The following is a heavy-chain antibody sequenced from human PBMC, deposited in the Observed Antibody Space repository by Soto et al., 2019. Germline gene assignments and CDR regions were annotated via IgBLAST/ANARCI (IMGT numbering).Heavy chain of an antibody. CDR1: GGSVTNSSYY. Sequence: SETLSLTCTVSGGSVTNSSYYWGWIRQSPGKGLEWIGSVYYRGRSYSKSSVKSRVTISVDTSKDRFSLSLNSVTASDTAVYFCVSQRTTVPTQAYFDYWGPEALVTVSS. V-gene: IGHV4-39*01. CDR3: VSQRTTVPTQAYFDY. J-gene: IGHJ4*02. CDR2: VYYRGRS. D-gene: IGHD4-17*01.